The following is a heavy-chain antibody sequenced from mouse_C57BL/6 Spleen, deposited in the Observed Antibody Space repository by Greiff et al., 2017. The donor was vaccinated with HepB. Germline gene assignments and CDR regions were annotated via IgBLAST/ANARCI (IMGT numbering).Heavy chain of an antibody. CDR2: IWSGGST. V-gene: IGHV2-2*01. J-gene: IGHJ4*01. D-gene: IGHD2-1*01. CDR3: ARREDYGNYGYAMDY. Sequence: VKLVESGPGLVQPSQSLSITCTVSGFSLTSYGVHWVRQSPGKGLEWLGVIWSGGSTDYNAAFISRLSISKDNSKSQVFFKMNSLQADDTAIYYCARREDYGNYGYAMDYWGQGTSVTVSS. CDR1: GFSLTSYG.